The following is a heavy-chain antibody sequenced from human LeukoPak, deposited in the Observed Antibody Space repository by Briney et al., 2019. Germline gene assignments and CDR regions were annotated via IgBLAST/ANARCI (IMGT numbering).Heavy chain of an antibody. CDR1: GFTFSSYG. CDR3: AKCGERGDCWGNYFDY. J-gene: IGHJ4*02. V-gene: IGHV3-30*18. Sequence: GGSLRPSCAASGFTFSSYGMHWVRQAPGKGLEWVAVISYDGSNKYYADSVKGRFTISRDNSKNTLYLQMNSLRAEDTAVYYCAKCGERGDCWGNYFDYWGQGTLVTVSS. D-gene: IGHD2-21*02. CDR2: ISYDGSNK.